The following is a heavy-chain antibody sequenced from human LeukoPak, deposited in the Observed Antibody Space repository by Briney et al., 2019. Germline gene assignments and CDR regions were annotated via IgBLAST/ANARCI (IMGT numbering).Heavy chain of an antibody. CDR3: ARDSGSLDDAFDI. J-gene: IGHJ3*02. D-gene: IGHD1-26*01. Sequence: SVKVSCKASGGTFSSYAISWVRQAPGQGLEWMGGIIPIFGTANYAQKFQGRVMITADESTSTAYMELSSLRSEDTTVYYCARDSGSLDDAFDIWGQGTMVTVSS. CDR2: IIPIFGTA. CDR1: GGTFSSYA. V-gene: IGHV1-69*13.